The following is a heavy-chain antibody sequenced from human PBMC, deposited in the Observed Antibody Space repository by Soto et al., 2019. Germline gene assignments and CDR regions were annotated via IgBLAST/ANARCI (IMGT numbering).Heavy chain of an antibody. J-gene: IGHJ4*02. D-gene: IGHD3-10*01. CDR2: ISAYNGNT. CDR1: GYTFTSYG. CDR3: ARPEGSRGIGGFGWDY. V-gene: IGHV1-18*01. Sequence: QVQLVQSGAEVKKPGASVKVSCKASGYTFTSYGISWVRQAPGQGLEWMGWISAYNGNTNYAQKLQGRVTMTTDTPTSTAYMERRSRRSDDTAFYYCARPEGSRGIGGFGWDYWGQGPLVTVSS.